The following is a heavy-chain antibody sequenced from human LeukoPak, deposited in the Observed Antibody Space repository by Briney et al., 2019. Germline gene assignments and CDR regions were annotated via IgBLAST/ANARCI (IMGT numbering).Heavy chain of an antibody. D-gene: IGHD3-22*01. Sequence: GGSLRLSCAASGFTFSSYGMSWVRQAPGKGLEWVAVISYDGSNKYYADSVKGRFTISRDNSKNTLYLQMNTLRAEDTATYYCAKDQAAAVLLLLPGRFDYWGKGTLVTVSS. CDR2: ISYDGSNK. V-gene: IGHV3-30*18. J-gene: IGHJ4*02. CDR1: GFTFSSYG. CDR3: AKDQAAAVLLLLPGRFDY.